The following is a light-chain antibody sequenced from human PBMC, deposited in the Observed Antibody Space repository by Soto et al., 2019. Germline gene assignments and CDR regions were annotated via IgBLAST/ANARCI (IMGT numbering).Light chain of an antibody. CDR2: KVS. Sequence: DVVMTQSPLSLPVTLGPPASISCRSNQSLVHSDGIAYFSWFQQRPGRSPRRLIYKVSNRDSGVPDRFSGSGSDTDFTLKISRVEAEDVGVYYCMQGTHWPRTLGHGTKVDIK. CDR1: QSLVHSDGIAY. CDR3: MQGTHWPRT. J-gene: IGKJ1*01. V-gene: IGKV2-30*02.